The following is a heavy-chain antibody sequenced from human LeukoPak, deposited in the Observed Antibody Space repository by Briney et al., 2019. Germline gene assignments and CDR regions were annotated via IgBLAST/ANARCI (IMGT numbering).Heavy chain of an antibody. D-gene: IGHD2-2*01. CDR2: ISSSSSCI. Sequence: PGGSLRLSCAASGFTFSSYSMNWVRQAPGKGLEWVSSISSSSSCIYYADSVKGRFTISRDNAKNSLYLQMNSLRAEDTAVYYCASSYCSSTSCYDGAFDIWGQGTMVTVSS. J-gene: IGHJ3*02. V-gene: IGHV3-21*01. CDR1: GFTFSSYS. CDR3: ASSYCSSTSCYDGAFDI.